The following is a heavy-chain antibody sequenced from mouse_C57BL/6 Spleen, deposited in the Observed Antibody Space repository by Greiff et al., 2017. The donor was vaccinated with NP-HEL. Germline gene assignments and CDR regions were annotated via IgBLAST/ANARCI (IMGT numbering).Heavy chain of an antibody. J-gene: IGHJ2*01. CDR1: GYTFTSYW. Sequence: VQLQQPGAELVRPGTSVKLSCKASGYTFTSYWMHWVKQRPGQGLEWIGVIDPSDSYTNYNQKFKGKATLTVDTSSSTAYMQLSSLTSEDSAVYYCARPHFDYWGQGTTLTVSS. V-gene: IGHV1-59*01. CDR3: ARPHFDY. CDR2: IDPSDSYT.